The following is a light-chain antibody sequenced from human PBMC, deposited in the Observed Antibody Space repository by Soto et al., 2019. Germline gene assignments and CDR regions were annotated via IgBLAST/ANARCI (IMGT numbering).Light chain of an antibody. Sequence: QSVLTQPPSASGIPGQRVTLSCSGSSSNIGSNYVFWYQQLPGTAPKPLIYRNNQRPSGVPDRFSGSKSGTSASLAISGLRSDDEAYYYCAAWDDSLSGPVFGGGTKHTVL. CDR1: SSNIGSNY. CDR3: AAWDDSLSGPV. V-gene: IGLV1-47*01. J-gene: IGLJ2*01. CDR2: RNN.